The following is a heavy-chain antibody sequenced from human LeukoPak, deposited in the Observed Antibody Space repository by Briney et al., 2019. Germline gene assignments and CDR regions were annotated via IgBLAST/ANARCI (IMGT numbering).Heavy chain of an antibody. Sequence: PGGSLRLSCAASGFTFSSFAMHWVRQAPGKGLEWVAVISYDGSNKYYVDAVKGRFTISRDNSKNTLYLQMNSLRADDTSVYYCAKASCSSTTCYANSWGQGNLVTVSS. CDR1: GFTFSSFA. CDR2: ISYDGSNK. V-gene: IGHV3-30*18. J-gene: IGHJ4*02. CDR3: AKASCSSTTCYANS. D-gene: IGHD2-2*01.